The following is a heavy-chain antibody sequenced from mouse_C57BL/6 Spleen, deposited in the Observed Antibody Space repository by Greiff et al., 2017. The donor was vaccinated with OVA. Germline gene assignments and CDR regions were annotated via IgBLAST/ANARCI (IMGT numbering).Heavy chain of an antibody. V-gene: IGHV5-17*01. CDR1: GFTFSDYG. J-gene: IGHJ1*03. CDR2: ISSGSSTI. Sequence: EVQLQQSGGGLVQPGGSLKLSCAASGFTFSDYGMHWVRQAPEKGLEWVAYISSGSSTIYYADTVKGRFTISRDNAKNTLFLQMTSLRSEDTAMYYCARDDGYYWYFDVWGTGTTVTVSS. D-gene: IGHD2-3*01. CDR3: ARDDGYYWYFDV.